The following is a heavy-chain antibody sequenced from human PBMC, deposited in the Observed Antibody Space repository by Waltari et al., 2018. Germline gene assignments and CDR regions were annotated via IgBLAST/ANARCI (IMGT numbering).Heavy chain of an antibody. D-gene: IGHD4-17*01. CDR1: GGSFSGYY. CDR2: INHSGST. Sequence: QVQLQQWGAGLLKPSETLSLTCAVYGGSFSGYYWSWLRQPPGKGLEWIGEINHSGSTNYNPSLKSRVTISVDTSKNQFSLKLSSVTAADTAVYYCARGPPPDYGDYQSPPFDYWGQGTLVTVSS. J-gene: IGHJ4*02. CDR3: ARGPPPDYGDYQSPPFDY. V-gene: IGHV4-34*01.